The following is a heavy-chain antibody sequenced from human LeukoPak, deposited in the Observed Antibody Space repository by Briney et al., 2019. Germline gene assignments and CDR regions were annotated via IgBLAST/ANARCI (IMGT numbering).Heavy chain of an antibody. J-gene: IGHJ4*02. CDR1: GFTFSSYS. V-gene: IGHV3-48*01. Sequence: GGSLRLSCAASGFTFSSYSMNWVRQAPGKGLEWVSYISSSSSTIYYADSVKGRFTISRDNAKNSLYLQMNSLRAEDTAVYYCAREGADYYDSSGYYYVLPDYWGQGTLSPSPQ. CDR3: AREGADYYDSSGYYYVLPDY. D-gene: IGHD3-22*01. CDR2: ISSSSSTI.